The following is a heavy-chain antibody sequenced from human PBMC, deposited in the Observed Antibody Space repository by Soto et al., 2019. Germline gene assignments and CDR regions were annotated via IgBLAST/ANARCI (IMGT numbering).Heavy chain of an antibody. Sequence: SXTLSLTCTVSGGSISSYSWGWIRRPPGKGLEWIGSIYYSGSTYYNPSLKSRVTISVDTSKNQFSLKLSSVTAADTAVYYCARRWGYSFDYWGQGTLVTVSS. J-gene: IGHJ4*02. V-gene: IGHV4-39*01. CDR2: IYYSGST. D-gene: IGHD7-27*01. CDR3: ARRWGYSFDY. CDR1: GGSISSYS.